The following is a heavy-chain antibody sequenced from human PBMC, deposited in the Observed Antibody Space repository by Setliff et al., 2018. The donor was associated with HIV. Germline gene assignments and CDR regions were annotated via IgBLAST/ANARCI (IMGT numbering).Heavy chain of an antibody. CDR1: GYTFTGYY. CDR3: ARAAGVQLWESPFFDY. CDR2: INPNSGGT. Sequence: ASVKVSCKASGYTFTGYYMHWVRQAPGQGLEWMGWINPNSGGTNYAQKFQGRVTMTRDTSISTAYMELSRLRSDDTAVYYCARAAGVQLWESPFFDYWGQGTLVTVSS. V-gene: IGHV1-2*02. J-gene: IGHJ4*02. D-gene: IGHD5-18*01.